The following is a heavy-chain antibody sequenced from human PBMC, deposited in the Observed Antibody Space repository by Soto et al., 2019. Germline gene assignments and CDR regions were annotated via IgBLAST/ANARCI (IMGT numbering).Heavy chain of an antibody. CDR1: GFTFSSYA. J-gene: IGHJ4*02. V-gene: IGHV3-23*01. Sequence: GSLRLSCAASGFTFSSYAMSWVRQAPGKGLEWVSAISGSGGSTYYADSVKGRFTISRDNSKNTLYLQMNSLRAEDTAVYYCAKAPPGSGSYYDFWSGQYWGQGTLVTVSS. CDR3: AKAPPGSGSYYDFWSGQY. D-gene: IGHD3-3*01. CDR2: ISGSGGST.